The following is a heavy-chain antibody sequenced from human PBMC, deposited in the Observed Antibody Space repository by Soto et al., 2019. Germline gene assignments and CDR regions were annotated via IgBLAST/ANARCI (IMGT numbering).Heavy chain of an antibody. CDR1: GGTFSSYT. D-gene: IGHD1-26*01. J-gene: IGHJ5*02. CDR3: AREVSSRWFDP. Sequence: QVQLVQSGAEVKKPGSSVKVSCKASGGTFSSYTISWVRQAPGQGLEWMGRIIPILGIANYAQKFQGRVTHTADKSTSTAYMELSSLRSEDTAVYYGAREVSSRWFDPWGQGTLVTVSS. V-gene: IGHV1-69*02. CDR2: IIPILGIA.